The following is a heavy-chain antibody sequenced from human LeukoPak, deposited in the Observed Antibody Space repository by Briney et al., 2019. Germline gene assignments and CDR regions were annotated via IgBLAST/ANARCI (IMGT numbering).Heavy chain of an antibody. D-gene: IGHD3-22*01. CDR3: ASRGDYYDSSGYFNAFDI. CDR1: GGSISSSSYY. CDR2: IYYSGST. J-gene: IGHJ3*02. V-gene: IGHV4-39*07. Sequence: PSETLSLTCTVSGGSISSSSYYWGWIRQPPGKGLEWIGSIYYSGSTYYNPSLKSRVTISVDTSKNQFSLKLSSVTAADTAVYYCASRGDYYDSSGYFNAFDIWGQGTMVTVSS.